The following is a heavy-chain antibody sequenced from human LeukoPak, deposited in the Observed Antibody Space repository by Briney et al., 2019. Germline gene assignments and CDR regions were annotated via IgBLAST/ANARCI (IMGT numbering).Heavy chain of an antibody. CDR3: ATKQWLAPPPDS. Sequence: PGGSLRHSCAASGLTFSKYWMLWVRQAPGKGLQSVSRINTDGTVTTYADSVKGRFTVSRDNADDTMFLQKNSVRDEDTAVYYCATKQWLAPPPDSLGQGTPVTVSS. J-gene: IGHJ4*02. CDR1: GLTFSKYW. V-gene: IGHV3-74*01. CDR2: INTDGTVT. D-gene: IGHD6-19*01.